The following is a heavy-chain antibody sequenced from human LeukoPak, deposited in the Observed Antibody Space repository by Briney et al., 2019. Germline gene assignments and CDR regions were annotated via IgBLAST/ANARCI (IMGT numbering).Heavy chain of an antibody. CDR3: AKDCRGWYGGFVDY. V-gene: IGHV3-23*01. Sequence: SGGALRLSCAARGFTFSSYAMSWVRPALEKGLEWVSHMSGSGGGTYYAESVKGRVTISRDNSKNTLYLQMNSLRAEDTAVYYCAKDCRGWYGGFVDYWGQGTLVTVSS. D-gene: IGHD6-19*01. J-gene: IGHJ4*02. CDR2: MSGSGGGT. CDR1: GFTFSSYA.